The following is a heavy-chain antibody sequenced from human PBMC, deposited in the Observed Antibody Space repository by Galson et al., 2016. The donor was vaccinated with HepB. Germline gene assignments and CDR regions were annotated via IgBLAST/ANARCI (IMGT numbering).Heavy chain of an antibody. CDR1: GYTFTSYY. CDR3: ARVTTPAYYFDY. CDR2: INPSGGST. V-gene: IGHV1-46*01. Sequence: SVKVSCKASGYTFTSYYVHWVRQAPGQGLEWMGLINPSGGSTTYAQNFQGRVTMTRDTSTSTVYMELSSLRSEETAVYYCARVTTPAYYFDYWGQGTLVTVSS. D-gene: IGHD1-26*01. J-gene: IGHJ4*02.